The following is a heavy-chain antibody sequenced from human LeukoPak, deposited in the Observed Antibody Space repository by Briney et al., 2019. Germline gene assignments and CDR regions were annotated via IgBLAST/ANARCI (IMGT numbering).Heavy chain of an antibody. CDR3: ARHLEVVAAIDY. Sequence: XSLXISCKGSGYSFPSYWIAWVRQMPGKGLEWMGIIHPGDSDIRYSPSFQGQVAISADKSINTAYLQWSSLKASDTAMYYCARHLEVVAAIDYWGQGTLVTVSS. J-gene: IGHJ4*02. CDR2: IHPGDSDI. V-gene: IGHV5-51*01. CDR1: GYSFPSYW. D-gene: IGHD2-15*01.